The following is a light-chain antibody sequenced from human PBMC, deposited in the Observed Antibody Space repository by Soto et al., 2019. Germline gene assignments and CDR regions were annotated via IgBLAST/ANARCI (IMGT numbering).Light chain of an antibody. Sequence: EIVLTQSPGTLSLSPGERATLSCRASQSVSSSYLAWYQQKPGQAPRLLIYNASSRATGIPDRFSGSGSGTDFTLPISRLEPEDFAVYYCQQYGSPPYTFGQGTKLEIK. V-gene: IGKV3-20*01. J-gene: IGKJ2*01. CDR1: QSVSSSY. CDR3: QQYGSPPYT. CDR2: NAS.